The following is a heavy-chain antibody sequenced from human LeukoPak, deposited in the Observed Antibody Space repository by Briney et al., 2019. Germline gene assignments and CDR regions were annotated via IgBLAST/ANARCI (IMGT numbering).Heavy chain of an antibody. D-gene: IGHD6-13*01. CDR1: GFTFSSYS. Sequence: GGSLRLSCAASGFTFSSYSMNWVRQAPGRGLEWVSSISSSSSYIYYADSVKGRFTISRDNAKNSLYLQMNSLRAEDTAVYYCAREARSGYSSSWLYFDYWGQGTLVTVSS. J-gene: IGHJ4*02. V-gene: IGHV3-21*01. CDR3: AREARSGYSSSWLYFDY. CDR2: ISSSSSYI.